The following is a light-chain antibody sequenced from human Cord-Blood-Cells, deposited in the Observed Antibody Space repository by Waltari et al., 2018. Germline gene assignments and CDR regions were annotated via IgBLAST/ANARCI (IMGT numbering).Light chain of an antibody. V-gene: IGKV1-33*01. CDR1: QDISNY. CDR3: QQYDNLHLT. J-gene: IGKJ3*01. Sequence: DIQMTQPPSSLSASVGDRVTITCQASQDISNYLNWYQKKPGKAPKLPLYDASNLETGVTSRFSGSGSGTDFTFTISSLQPEDIATYYCQQYDNLHLTFGPGTKVDIK. CDR2: DAS.